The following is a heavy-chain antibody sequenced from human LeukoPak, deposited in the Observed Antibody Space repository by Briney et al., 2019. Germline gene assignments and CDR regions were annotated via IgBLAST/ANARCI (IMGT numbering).Heavy chain of an antibody. CDR1: GFTFSSYS. J-gene: IGHJ6*03. V-gene: IGHV3-48*04. D-gene: IGHD2-8*01. CDR2: ISSSSSTI. CDR3: ARVHCTNGVCYPRAYYYYYMDV. Sequence: PGGSLRLSCAASGFTFSSYSMNWVRQAPGKGLEWVSYISSSSSTIYYADSVKGRFTISRDNAKNSLYLQMNSLRAEDTAVYYCARVHCTNGVCYPRAYYYYYMDVWGKGTTVTVSS.